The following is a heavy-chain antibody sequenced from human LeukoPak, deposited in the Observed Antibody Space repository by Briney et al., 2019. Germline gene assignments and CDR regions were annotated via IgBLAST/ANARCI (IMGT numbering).Heavy chain of an antibody. CDR2: ISSSSSYI. J-gene: IGHJ4*02. Sequence: GGSLGLSCAASGFTFSSYSMNWVRQAPGKGLEWVSSISSSSSYIYYADSVKGRFTISRDNAKNSLYLQMNSLRAEDTAVYYCAGALDIVATITPIDYWGQGTLVTVSS. CDR3: AGALDIVATITPIDY. CDR1: GFTFSSYS. D-gene: IGHD5-12*01. V-gene: IGHV3-21*01.